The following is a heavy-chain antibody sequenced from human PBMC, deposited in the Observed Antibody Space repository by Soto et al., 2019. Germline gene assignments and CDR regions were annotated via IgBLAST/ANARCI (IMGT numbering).Heavy chain of an antibody. CDR3: ARGHSSGWYARIDY. J-gene: IGHJ4*02. D-gene: IGHD6-19*01. V-gene: IGHV4-34*01. Sequence: QVQLQXWGAXLXXPXETLSXTCAVYGGSFSGYYWSWIRQPPGKGLEWIGEINHSGSTNYNPSLKSRVTISVDTSKNQFSLKLSSVTAADTAVYYCARGHSSGWYARIDYWGQGTLVTVSS. CDR2: INHSGST. CDR1: GGSFSGYY.